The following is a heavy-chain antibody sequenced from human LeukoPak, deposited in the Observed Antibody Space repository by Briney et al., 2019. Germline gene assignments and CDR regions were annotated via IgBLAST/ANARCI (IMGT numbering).Heavy chain of an antibody. V-gene: IGHV4-59*01. CDR2: IYYSVST. CDR1: GGSISSYY. CDR3: VKGGIVGTSTRIPLFDS. Sequence: SETLSLTCTVSGGSISSYYWSWVRQPPGKGLEWIGDIYYSVSTNYNPSLKNRITISVHTSKNPFSLKLSSVTAADTAVYYCVKGGIVGTSTRIPLFDSWGQRTLVTVSS. J-gene: IGHJ4*02. D-gene: IGHD1-26*01.